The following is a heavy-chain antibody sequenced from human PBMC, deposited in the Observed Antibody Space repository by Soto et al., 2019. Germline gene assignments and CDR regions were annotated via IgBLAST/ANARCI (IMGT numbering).Heavy chain of an antibody. CDR3: ARDYCSGGSCYSYYYYGMDV. Sequence: GGSLRLSCAASGFTFSSYWMSWVRQAPGKGLEWVANIKQDGSEKYYVVSVKGRFTISRDNAKNSLYLQMNSLRAEDTAVYYCARDYCSGGSCYSYYYYGMDVWGQGTTVTVSS. J-gene: IGHJ6*02. D-gene: IGHD2-15*01. V-gene: IGHV3-7*01. CDR2: IKQDGSEK. CDR1: GFTFSSYW.